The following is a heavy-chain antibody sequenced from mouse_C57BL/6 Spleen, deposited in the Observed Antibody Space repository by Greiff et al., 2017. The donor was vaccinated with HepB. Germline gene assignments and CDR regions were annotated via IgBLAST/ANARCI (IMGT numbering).Heavy chain of an antibody. D-gene: IGHD4-1*01. J-gene: IGHJ2*01. CDR2: IHPSDSDT. CDR1: GYTFTSYW. V-gene: IGHV1-74*01. Sequence: VQLQQSGAELVKPGASVKVTCKASGYTFTSYWMHWVKQRPGQGLEWIGRIHPSDSDTNYHQKFKGKATLTVDNSSSTAYMQLSSLTSEDSAVYYWAIRADWEDVYYLDYWGQGTTLTVAS. CDR3: AIRADWEDVYYLDY.